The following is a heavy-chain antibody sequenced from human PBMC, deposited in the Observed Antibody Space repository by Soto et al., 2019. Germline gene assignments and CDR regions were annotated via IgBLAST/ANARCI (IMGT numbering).Heavy chain of an antibody. J-gene: IGHJ5*02. D-gene: IGHD3-3*01. CDR3: ARENYDFWSGYYSGGWFDP. Sequence: GGSLRLSCAASGFTFSSCSMTWVRQAPGKGLEWVSSISSNSKYIYHADSVKGRFTISRDNAKNSLYLQMNSLRAADTAVYYCARENYDFWSGYYSGGWFDPWGQGTLVTVSS. V-gene: IGHV3-21*01. CDR1: GFTFSSCS. CDR2: ISSNSKYI.